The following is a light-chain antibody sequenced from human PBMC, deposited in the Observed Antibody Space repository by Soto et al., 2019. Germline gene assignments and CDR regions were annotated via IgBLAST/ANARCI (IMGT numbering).Light chain of an antibody. CDR2: AAS. J-gene: IGKJ4*01. CDR3: LQHNSYPLS. CDR1: QGIRND. Sequence: DIQMTQSPSSLAASVGDRVTITCRASQGIRNDLVWYQQKPGKAPKCLIHAASSLQSGVPSRFSGSGSGTEFTVTISSQQPEDLATYYCLQHNSYPLSFGGGTKVEIK. V-gene: IGKV1-17*01.